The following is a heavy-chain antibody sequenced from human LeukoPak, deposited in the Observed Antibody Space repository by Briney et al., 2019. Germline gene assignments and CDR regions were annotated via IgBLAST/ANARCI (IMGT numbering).Heavy chain of an antibody. CDR1: GYIFTSYG. J-gene: IGHJ4*02. CDR2: ISVYNGNT. Sequence: ASVNVSCKASGYIFTSYGVTWVRQAPGQGLEWMGWISVYNGNTNYAQKLQGRVTMTTDISTSTAYMELRSLRSGDTAVYYCARGMVTAYYYASSGYYPNDYWGQGTLVTVSS. CDR3: ARGMVTAYYYASSGYYPNDY. V-gene: IGHV1-18*01. D-gene: IGHD3-22*01.